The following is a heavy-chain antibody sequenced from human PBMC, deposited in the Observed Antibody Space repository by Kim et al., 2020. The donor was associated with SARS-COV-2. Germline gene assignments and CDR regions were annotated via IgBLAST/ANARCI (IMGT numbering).Heavy chain of an antibody. CDR1: GGSISSYY. D-gene: IGHD1-26*01. V-gene: IGHV4-59*13. J-gene: IGHJ4*02. CDR3: ARGAVAPALGDQGATTPSPMYYFDY. Sequence: SETLSLTCTVSGGSISSYYWSWIRQPPGKGLEWIGYIYYSGSTNYNSSLKSRVTISVDTSKNQFSLKLSSVTAADTAVYYCARGAVAPALGDQGATTPSPMYYFDYWGQGTLVTVSS. CDR2: IYYSGST.